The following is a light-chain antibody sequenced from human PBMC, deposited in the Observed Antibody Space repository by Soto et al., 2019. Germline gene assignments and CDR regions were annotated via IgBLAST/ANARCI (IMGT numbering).Light chain of an antibody. V-gene: IGKV1-39*01. Sequence: DIQMTQSPSSLSASVGDRITITCRASQSISRNLNWYQQRPGKAPELLIFAASSLQSGVPARFSGGGSGTDFTLTISSLQPEDFVSYSCQQSYSTPWTFGQGTQVQIK. CDR2: AAS. CDR3: QQSYSTPWT. J-gene: IGKJ1*01. CDR1: QSISRN.